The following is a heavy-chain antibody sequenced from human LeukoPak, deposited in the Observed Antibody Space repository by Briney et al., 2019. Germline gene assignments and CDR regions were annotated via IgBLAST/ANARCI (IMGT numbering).Heavy chain of an antibody. J-gene: IGHJ4*02. Sequence: GGSLRLSCAASGFTFSSYEMNWVRQAPGKGREWVSYISSSGSTIYYADSVKGRFTISRDNAKNSLYLQMNSLRAEDTAVYYCARYSLQQLPPSYFDYWGQGTLVTVSS. CDR1: GFTFSSYE. D-gene: IGHD6-13*01. CDR2: ISSSGSTI. V-gene: IGHV3-48*03. CDR3: ARYSLQQLPPSYFDY.